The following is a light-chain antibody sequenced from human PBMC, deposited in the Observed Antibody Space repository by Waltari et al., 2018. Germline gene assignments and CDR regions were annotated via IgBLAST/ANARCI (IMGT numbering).Light chain of an antibody. CDR3: QQRGDWPLT. V-gene: IGKV3-11*01. CDR2: DAS. Sequence: IVLQQSPVILALAPGERATLSCRASQSIRNYLVWYQQKPGQAPRLLIYDASNRAPGIPARFSGSGSGTDFTLTISSLEPEDFAVYYCQQRGDWPLTFGGGTKVEIK. J-gene: IGKJ4*01. CDR1: QSIRNY.